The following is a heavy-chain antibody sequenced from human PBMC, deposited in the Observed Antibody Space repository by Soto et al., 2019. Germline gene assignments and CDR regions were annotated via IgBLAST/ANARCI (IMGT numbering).Heavy chain of an antibody. J-gene: IGHJ3*02. V-gene: IGHV4-34*01. CDR2: INHSGST. Sequence: SETLSLTCAVYGGSFSGYYWSWIRQPPGKGLEWIGEINHSGSTNYNPSLKSPVTISVDTSKNQFSLKLSSVTAADTAVYYCAPWRRCPLSFDIGGQGTMVTVSS. D-gene: IGHD5-12*01. CDR3: APWRRCPLSFDI. CDR1: GGSFSGYY.